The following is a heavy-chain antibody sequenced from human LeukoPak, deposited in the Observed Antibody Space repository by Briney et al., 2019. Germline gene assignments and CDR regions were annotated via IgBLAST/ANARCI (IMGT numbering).Heavy chain of an antibody. Sequence: SETLSLTCTVSGGSISSYYWSWIRQPPGKGLEWIGSIYYSGSTYYNPSLKSRVTISVDTSKNQFSLKLSSVTAADTAVYYCAREGGFLDPWGQGTLVTVSS. J-gene: IGHJ5*02. CDR2: IYYSGST. V-gene: IGHV4-59*12. D-gene: IGHD3-16*01. CDR3: AREGGFLDP. CDR1: GGSISSYY.